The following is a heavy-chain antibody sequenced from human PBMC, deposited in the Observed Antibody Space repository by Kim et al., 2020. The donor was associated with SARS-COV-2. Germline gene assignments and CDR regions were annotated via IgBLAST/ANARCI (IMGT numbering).Heavy chain of an antibody. V-gene: IGHV4-39*01. Sequence: SETLSLTCTVSGGSISSSSYYWGWIRQPPGKGLEWIGSIYYSGSTYYNPSLKSRVTISVDTSKNQFSLKLSSVTAADTAVYYCARGQDYDFWSGYGWWFDPWGQGTLVTVSS. CDR3: ARGQDYDFWSGYGWWFDP. CDR1: GGSISSSSYY. D-gene: IGHD3-3*01. CDR2: IYYSGST. J-gene: IGHJ5*02.